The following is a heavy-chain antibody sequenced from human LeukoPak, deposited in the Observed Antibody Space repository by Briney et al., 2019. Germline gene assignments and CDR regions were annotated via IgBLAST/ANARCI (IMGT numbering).Heavy chain of an antibody. D-gene: IGHD6-6*01. J-gene: IGHJ4*02. CDR3: ARQGYGSSSFFDY. V-gene: IGHV4-39*01. Sequence: PSETLSLTCTVSGASISTNMDYWGWIRQPPGKELEWIGNLFHSGTTYYSPSLKSRVSISVDTSKNQFSLRLNSVNAADTAVYYCARQGYGSSSFFDYWGQGTLVTVSS. CDR1: GASISTNMDY. CDR2: LFHSGTT.